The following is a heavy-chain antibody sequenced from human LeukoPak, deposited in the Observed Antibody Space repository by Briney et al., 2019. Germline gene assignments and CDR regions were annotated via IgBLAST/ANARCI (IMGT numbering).Heavy chain of an antibody. Sequence: GASVTVSCEASGYTFTNYGISWVRQAPGQGLEWMGWISAYSGNTNYAQNLQGRVTMTTDTSTSTAYMELRSLRSDDTAVYYCASAPDHYDFWSGPFDSWGRGTLVTVSS. D-gene: IGHD3-3*01. CDR2: ISAYSGNT. J-gene: IGHJ5*01. CDR1: GYTFTNYG. V-gene: IGHV1-18*01. CDR3: ASAPDHYDFWSGPFDS.